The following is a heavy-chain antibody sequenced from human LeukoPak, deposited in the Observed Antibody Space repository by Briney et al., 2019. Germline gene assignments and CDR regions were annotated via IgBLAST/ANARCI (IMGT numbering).Heavy chain of an antibody. V-gene: IGHV3-30-3*01. CDR2: ISYDGSNK. CDR1: GFTFSSYA. CDR3: ARDRVTWDDIVVVPAAFGY. J-gene: IGHJ4*02. Sequence: AGGSLRLSCAASGFTFSSYAMHWVRQAPGKGLEWVAVISYDGSNKYYADSVKGRFTISRDNSKNTLYLQMNSLRAEDTAVYYCARDRVTWDDIVVVPAAFGYWGQGTLVTVSS. D-gene: IGHD2-2*01.